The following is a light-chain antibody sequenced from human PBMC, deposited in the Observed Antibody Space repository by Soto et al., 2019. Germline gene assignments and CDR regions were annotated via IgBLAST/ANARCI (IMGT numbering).Light chain of an antibody. CDR1: SSDVDVYNH. V-gene: IGLV2-8*01. J-gene: IGLJ2*01. CDR3: SAYAGSNNFV. CDR2: EVS. Sequence: QSALTQPPSASGSPGQSVTISCTGTSSDVDVYNHVSWYQQHPGKAPKLMIYEVSKRPSGVPDRFSGSKSGNTASLTVSGLQAEDEADYYCSAYAGSNNFVFGGGTKLTVL.